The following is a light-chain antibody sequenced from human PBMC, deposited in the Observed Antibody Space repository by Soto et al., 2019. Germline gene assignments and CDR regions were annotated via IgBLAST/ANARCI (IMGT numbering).Light chain of an antibody. CDR1: QDIRSY. Sequence: IQMTQSPSTLSASVGDRVTITCRASQDIRSYLGWYQQKTGNAPKLLIFGASHLHSGVPSRFSGSGSGTDFTLTISSLHPEDFATYYCLQDLSYPRTFGQGTKVDIK. V-gene: IGKV1-6*01. J-gene: IGKJ1*01. CDR2: GAS. CDR3: LQDLSYPRT.